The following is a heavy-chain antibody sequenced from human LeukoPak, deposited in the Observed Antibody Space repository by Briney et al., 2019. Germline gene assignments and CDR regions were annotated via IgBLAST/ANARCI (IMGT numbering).Heavy chain of an antibody. CDR3: ARVLRHFDWLFDY. D-gene: IGHD3-9*01. Sequence: SETLSLTCTVSGGSISSYYWSWIRQPPGKGLEWIGYIYYSGSTNYNPSLKSRVTISVDTSKNQFSLKLSSVTAADTAVYYCARVLRHFDWLFDYWGQGTLVTVSS. CDR1: GGSISSYY. V-gene: IGHV4-59*01. CDR2: IYYSGST. J-gene: IGHJ4*02.